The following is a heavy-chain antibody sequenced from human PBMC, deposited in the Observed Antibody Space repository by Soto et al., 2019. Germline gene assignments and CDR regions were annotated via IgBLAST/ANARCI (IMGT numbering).Heavy chain of an antibody. D-gene: IGHD6-6*01. Sequence: QVQLQESGPGLVKPSETLSLTCTVSGGSISSYYWSWIRQPPGKGLEWIGYIYYSGSTNYNPSLTSRVTISVDTSKNQFSLKLSSVTAADTAVYYCARAALYSSSSHFDYWGQGTLVTVSS. CDR3: ARAALYSSSSHFDY. CDR2: IYYSGST. V-gene: IGHV4-59*01. CDR1: GGSISSYY. J-gene: IGHJ4*02.